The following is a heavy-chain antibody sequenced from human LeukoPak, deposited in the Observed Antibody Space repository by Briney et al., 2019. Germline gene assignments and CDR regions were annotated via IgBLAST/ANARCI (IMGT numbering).Heavy chain of an antibody. D-gene: IGHD4-17*01. J-gene: IGHJ4*02. Sequence: GGSLRLSCAASGFSFNTYAMSWARQAPGKGLEWVSSITGSGDRTYYADSVKGRFTISRDNSKNTLYLQMNTLRGEDTAVYYCASGYTVPRIEYWGQGTLVTVSS. CDR1: GFSFNTYA. CDR3: ASGYTVPRIEY. V-gene: IGHV3-23*01. CDR2: ITGSGDRT.